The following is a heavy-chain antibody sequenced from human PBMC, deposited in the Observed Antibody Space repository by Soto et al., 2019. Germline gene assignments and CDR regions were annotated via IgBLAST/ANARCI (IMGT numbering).Heavy chain of an antibody. D-gene: IGHD3-10*01. CDR1: GFTFSHYP. CDR3: ARRG. Sequence: EVQVSESGGGLVQPGGSLRLSCATSGFTFSHYPMNWVRQAPGKGLEWVSDISAGGDRTYYADSVKGRFTIFRDNSKNSASLQMNTLRVEDTAVYYCARRGWGPGTLVTVSS. J-gene: IGHJ4*02. V-gene: IGHV3-23*01. CDR2: ISAGGDRT.